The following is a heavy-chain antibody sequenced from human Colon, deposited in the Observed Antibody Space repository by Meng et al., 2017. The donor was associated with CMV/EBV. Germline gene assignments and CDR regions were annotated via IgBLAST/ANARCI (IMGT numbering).Heavy chain of an antibody. D-gene: IGHD2-2*01. CDR1: GGPFNSNA. V-gene: IGHV1-69*01. J-gene: IGHJ5*02. CDR3: ARSPLPAALNWFDP. CDR2: IIPIFGTP. Sequence: SGGPFNSNAISWVRQAPGQGLEWMGGIIPIFGTPKYAQEFQGRVTITADESTSTTYMELNSLTSDDTAVYYCARSPLPAALNWFDPWGQGTLVTVSS.